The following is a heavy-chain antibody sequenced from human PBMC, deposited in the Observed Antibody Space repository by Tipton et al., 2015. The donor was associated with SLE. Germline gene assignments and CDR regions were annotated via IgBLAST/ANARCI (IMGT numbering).Heavy chain of an antibody. D-gene: IGHD6-19*01. CDR2: ISGSGGST. CDR3: AKDSWGVAGVYYYSGMDV. V-gene: IGHV3-23*01. CDR1: GFTFSSYA. J-gene: IGHJ6*02. Sequence: SLRLSCAASGFTFSSYAMSWVRQAPGKGLEWVSAISGSGGSTYYADSVKGRFTISRDNSKNTLYLQMNSLRAEDTAVYYCAKDSWGVAGVYYYSGMDVWGQGTTVTVSS.